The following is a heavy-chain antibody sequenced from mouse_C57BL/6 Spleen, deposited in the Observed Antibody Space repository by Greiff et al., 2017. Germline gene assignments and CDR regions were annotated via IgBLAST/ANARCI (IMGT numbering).Heavy chain of an antibody. Sequence: VQLQQSGPGLVKPSQSLSLTCSVTGYSITSGYYWNWIRQFPGNKLEWMGYISYDGSNNYNPSLKNRISITRDTSKNQFFLKLNSVTTEDTATYYCARGSNYGYYAMDYWGQGTSVTVSS. CDR3: ARGSNYGYYAMDY. J-gene: IGHJ4*01. D-gene: IGHD2-5*01. CDR1: GYSITSGYY. CDR2: ISYDGSN. V-gene: IGHV3-6*01.